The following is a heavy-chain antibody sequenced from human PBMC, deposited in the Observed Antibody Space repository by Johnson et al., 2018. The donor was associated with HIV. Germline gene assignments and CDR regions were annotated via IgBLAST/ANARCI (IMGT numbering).Heavy chain of an antibody. CDR2: VSYDGRNQ. J-gene: IGHJ3*02. V-gene: IGHV3-30*14. Sequence: QVHLVESGGGVVQPGRSLRLSCAASGFTFSSYAMHWVRQAPGTGLEWVALVSYDGRNQYHADSVKGRFTISRDNSKNTLYLQMNSLRAEDTAVYYCALGGSWYAFDIWGQGTMVTVSS. CDR1: GFTFSSYA. D-gene: IGHD2-15*01. CDR3: ALGGSWYAFDI.